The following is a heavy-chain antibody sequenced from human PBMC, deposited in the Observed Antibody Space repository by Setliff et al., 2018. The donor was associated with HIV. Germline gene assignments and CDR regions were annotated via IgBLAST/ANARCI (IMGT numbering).Heavy chain of an antibody. CDR2: IYSSGST. V-gene: IGHV4-39*07. CDR1: GVPTSASTYY. Sequence: SETLSLTCTVSGVPTSASTYYWGWIRQPPGKGLEWIGSIYSSGSTYYNPSLKSRVTISVDTSKKQFSLRLSSVTAADTAVYYCARDGRHDRNRWYVTHQYFKYWGQGTLVTVSS. CDR3: ARDGRHDRNRWYVTHQYFKY. D-gene: IGHD2-15*01. J-gene: IGHJ1*01.